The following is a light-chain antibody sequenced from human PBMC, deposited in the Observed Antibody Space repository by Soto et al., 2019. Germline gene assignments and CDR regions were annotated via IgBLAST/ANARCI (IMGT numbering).Light chain of an antibody. CDR1: QSVTNW. CDR2: DAP. Sequence: DIQMTQSPSTLSASVGDRVTITCRASQSVTNWLAWYQQKPGKAPKLLIYDAPSLESGVPSRFSGSGSGTEFTLTISSLQPDDFATYYCQRYITYPLFGQGTKLEI. J-gene: IGKJ2*01. CDR3: QRYITYPL. V-gene: IGKV1-5*01.